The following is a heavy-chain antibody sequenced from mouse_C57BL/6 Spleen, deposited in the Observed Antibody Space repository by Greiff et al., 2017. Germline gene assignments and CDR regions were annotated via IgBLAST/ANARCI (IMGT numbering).Heavy chain of an antibody. Sequence: QVQLKQPGAELVKPGASVKLSCKASGYTFTSYWMHWVKQRPGRGLEWIGRIAPKSGGTKYNEKFKSKATLTVDKPSSTAYMQLSSLTSEDSAVYYCARWRVYYGSSYFDYWGQGTTLTVSS. D-gene: IGHD1-1*01. CDR2: IAPKSGGT. CDR1: GYTFTSYW. CDR3: ARWRVYYGSSYFDY. J-gene: IGHJ2*01. V-gene: IGHV1-72*01.